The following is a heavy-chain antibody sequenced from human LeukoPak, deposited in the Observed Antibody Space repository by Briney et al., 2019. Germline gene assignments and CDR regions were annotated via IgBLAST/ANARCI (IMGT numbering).Heavy chain of an antibody. CDR1: GGSFSGYY. Sequence: SETLSLTCAVYGGSFSGYYWSWIRQPPGKGLEWIGEINHSGSTNYTPSLKSRVTISVDTSKNQFSLKLSSVTAADTAVYYCARSYDILTGYYGDWYFDLWGRGTLVTVSS. V-gene: IGHV4-34*01. D-gene: IGHD3-9*01. CDR2: INHSGST. J-gene: IGHJ2*01. CDR3: ARSYDILTGYYGDWYFDL.